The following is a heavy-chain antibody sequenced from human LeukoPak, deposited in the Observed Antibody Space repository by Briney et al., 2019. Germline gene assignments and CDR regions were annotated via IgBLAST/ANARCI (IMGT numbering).Heavy chain of an antibody. D-gene: IGHD3-22*01. CDR3: ARGYYDSSGYYYVDY. V-gene: IGHV4-30-4*01. J-gene: IGHJ4*02. Sequence: SGTLSLTCTVSGGSISSGDYYWSWIRQPPGKGLEWIGYIYYSGSTYYNPSLKSRVTISVDTSKNQFSLKLSSVTAADTAVYYCARGYYDSSGYYYVDYWGQGTPVTVSS. CDR1: GGSISSGDYY. CDR2: IYYSGST.